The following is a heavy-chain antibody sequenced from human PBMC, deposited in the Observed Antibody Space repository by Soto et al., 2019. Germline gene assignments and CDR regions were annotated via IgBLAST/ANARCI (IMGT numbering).Heavy chain of an antibody. CDR2: ILYDAGNT. Sequence: QEQLVESGGGVVQPGRSLRLSCAASGFTFSNYAMHWVRQAPGKGLEWVAVILYDAGNTYFADSVKGRFTISRDNSQDTVNLQMNSLRLEDTAVYYCARDNYGTDVWGQGTTVTVSS. CDR1: GFTFSNYA. J-gene: IGHJ6*02. CDR3: ARDNYGTDV. V-gene: IGHV3-30*07.